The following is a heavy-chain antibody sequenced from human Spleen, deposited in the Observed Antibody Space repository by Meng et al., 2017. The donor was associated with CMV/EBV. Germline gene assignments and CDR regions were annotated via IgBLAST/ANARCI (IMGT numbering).Heavy chain of an antibody. Sequence: GESLKISCVASGFTFSRYTINWVRQAPGKGLEWVSSISGSSSFIYYADSVKGRFTISRDSAKNSLYLQMNSLRAEDTAVYYCARERGSDVFYYYYAMDVWGQGTTVTVSS. J-gene: IGHJ6*02. V-gene: IGHV3-21*04. D-gene: IGHD3-10*01. CDR1: GFTFSRYT. CDR3: ARERGSDVFYYYYAMDV. CDR2: ISGSSSFI.